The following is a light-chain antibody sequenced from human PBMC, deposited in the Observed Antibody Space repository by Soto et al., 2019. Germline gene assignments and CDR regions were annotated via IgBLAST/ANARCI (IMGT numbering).Light chain of an antibody. CDR1: SSNIGAGYD. CDR2: GNS. J-gene: IGLJ2*01. Sequence: QPVLTQPPSVSGAPGQRVTISCTGSSSNIGAGYDVHWYQQLPGTAPKLLIYGNSNRPSGVPDRFSGSKSGTSASLAINGLQAEDEADYYCQSYDSSLSGVVFGGGTKVTVL. CDR3: QSYDSSLSGVV. V-gene: IGLV1-40*01.